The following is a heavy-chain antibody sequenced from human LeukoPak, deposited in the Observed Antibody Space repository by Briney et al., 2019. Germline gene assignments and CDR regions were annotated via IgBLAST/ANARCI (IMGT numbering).Heavy chain of an antibody. Sequence: ASVKVSCKAFGYTFTGYYMHWVRQAPGQGLEWMGWINPNSGGTNYAQKFQGRVTMTRDTSISTAYMELSRLRSDDTAVYYCARRDYDFWSGYYRGYYYYYMDVWGKGTTVTVSS. D-gene: IGHD3-3*01. V-gene: IGHV1-2*02. CDR1: GYTFTGYY. CDR3: ARRDYDFWSGYYRGYYYYYMDV. J-gene: IGHJ6*03. CDR2: INPNSGGT.